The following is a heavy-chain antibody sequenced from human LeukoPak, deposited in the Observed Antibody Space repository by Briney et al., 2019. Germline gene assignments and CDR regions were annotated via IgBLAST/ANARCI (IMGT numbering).Heavy chain of an antibody. J-gene: IGHJ4*02. D-gene: IGHD3-22*01. CDR1: GFTFDDYA. CDR2: ISWNSGSI. Sequence: GGSLRLSCAASGFTFDDYAMHWVRQAPGKGLEWVSGISWNSGSIGYADSVKGRFTISRDNAKNSLYLQMNSLRAEDTALYYCAKGLFTYDSSGYYTLWGFDYWGQGTLVTVSS. CDR3: AKGLFTYDSSGYYTLWGFDY. V-gene: IGHV3-9*01.